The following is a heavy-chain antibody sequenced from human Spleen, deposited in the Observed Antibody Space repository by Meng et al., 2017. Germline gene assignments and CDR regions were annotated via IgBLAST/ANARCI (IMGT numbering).Heavy chain of an antibody. Sequence: QGLLVESGCEGKKPGASVRVSCKPSGYHFPDYWLHWVRRAPGQGLEWMGRIDPKSGDTHYAQSFQGRVTMTGDTSISTAYMELSGLRSDDTAMYYCVRDEDISAAGKLFGDYWGQGTLVTASS. CDR3: VRDEDISAAGKLFGDY. J-gene: IGHJ4*02. CDR1: GYHFPDYW. D-gene: IGHD6-13*01. V-gene: IGHV1-2*06. CDR2: IDPKSGDT.